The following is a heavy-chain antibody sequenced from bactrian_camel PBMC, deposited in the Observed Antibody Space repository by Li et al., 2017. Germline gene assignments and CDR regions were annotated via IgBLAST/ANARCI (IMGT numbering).Heavy chain of an antibody. Sequence: HVQLVESGGGSVTARRSLRLSCAASGYTYNRNCMAWFRQAPGKEREGVARIYTGSGNTYYADSVKGRFTISQDNAKNTVYLQMNSLKPEDTAMYYCAARGPYCYTKLSVADFTYWGQGTQVTVS. J-gene: IGHJ6*01. CDR3: AARGPYCYTKLSVADFTY. D-gene: IGHD2*01. V-gene: IGHV3S1*01. CDR2: IYTGSGNT. CDR1: GYTYNRNC.